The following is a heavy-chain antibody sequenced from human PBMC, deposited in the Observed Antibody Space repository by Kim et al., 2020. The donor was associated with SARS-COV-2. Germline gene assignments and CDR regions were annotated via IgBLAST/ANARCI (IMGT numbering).Heavy chain of an antibody. CDR3: ARDLYGSGWFYFDY. D-gene: IGHD6-19*01. J-gene: IGHJ4*02. Sequence: NPSLKSRVTISQDTSKNQFSLRLTSVTVADTAVYFCARDLYGSGWFYFDYWGQGTLVTVSS. V-gene: IGHV4-30-2*04.